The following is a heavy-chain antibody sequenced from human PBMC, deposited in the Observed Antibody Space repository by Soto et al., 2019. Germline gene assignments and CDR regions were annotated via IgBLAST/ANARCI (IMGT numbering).Heavy chain of an antibody. D-gene: IGHD4-17*01. CDR2: ISGSGGST. CDR3: AKGLTVTTWSEFDY. Sequence: EVQLLESGGGLVQPGGSLRLSCAASGFTFSSYAMSWVRQAPGKGLEWVSAISGSGGSTYYADSVKGRFTISRDNSQNPLYLQMNSMRAEDTAVYYCAKGLTVTTWSEFDYWGQGSLVTVSS. CDR1: GFTFSSYA. V-gene: IGHV3-23*01. J-gene: IGHJ4*02.